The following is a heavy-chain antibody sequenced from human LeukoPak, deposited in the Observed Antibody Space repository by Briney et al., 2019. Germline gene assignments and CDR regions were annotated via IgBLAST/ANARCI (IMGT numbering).Heavy chain of an antibody. CDR3: ARKVGYSSGWDDAFDI. V-gene: IGHV3-21*01. D-gene: IGHD6-19*01. CDR2: ISSSSSYI. Sequence: PGGSLRLSCAASGFTFSSYSMNWVRQAPGKGLEWVSSISSSSSYIYYADSVKGRFTISRDNAKNSLYLQVNSLRAEDTAVYYCARKVGYSSGWDDAFDIWGQGTMVTVSS. J-gene: IGHJ3*02. CDR1: GFTFSSYS.